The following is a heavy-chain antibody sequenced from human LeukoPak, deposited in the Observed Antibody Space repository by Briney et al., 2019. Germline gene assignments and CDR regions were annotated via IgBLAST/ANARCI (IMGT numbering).Heavy chain of an antibody. Sequence: SETLSLTCAVYGGSFSGYYWSWIRQPPAKGLQWIGEINHSGSTNYNPSLKSRVTISVDTSKNQFSLKLSSVTAADTAVYYCAREYCSSTSCYAVLDYWSQGTLVTVSS. D-gene: IGHD2-2*01. CDR1: GGSFSGYY. CDR2: INHSGST. CDR3: AREYCSSTSCYAVLDY. J-gene: IGHJ4*02. V-gene: IGHV4-34*01.